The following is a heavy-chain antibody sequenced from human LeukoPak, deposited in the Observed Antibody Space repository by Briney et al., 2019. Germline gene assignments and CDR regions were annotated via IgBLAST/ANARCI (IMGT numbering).Heavy chain of an antibody. CDR1: GGSLSSGRDY. Sequence: SQTLSLTCSVSGGSLSSGRDYWRWIRKPAGKGLEWIGRIYTSGSTNYNPSLKSRVTISVDKSKNQFSLKLSSVTAADTAVYYCARGGRQWLANYYFDYWGQGTLVTVSS. CDR3: ARGGRQWLANYYFDY. CDR2: IYTSGST. J-gene: IGHJ4*02. V-gene: IGHV4-61*02. D-gene: IGHD6-19*01.